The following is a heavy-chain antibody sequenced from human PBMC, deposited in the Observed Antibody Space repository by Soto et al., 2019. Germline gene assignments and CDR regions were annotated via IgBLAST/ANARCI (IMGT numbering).Heavy chain of an antibody. CDR1: GYTFISHA. J-gene: IGHJ5*02. V-gene: IGHV1-18*01. CDR2: ISGYNGDT. CDR3: ARSKRYCRGGSCYWNWFDP. Sequence: QVQLVQSGGEVKKPGASVMVSCKASGYTFISHAITWVRQAPGQGLEWMGWISGYNGDTNYAQDLQGRVTMTTDTSTSTAYMEMRSLRSDDTAVYYCARSKRYCRGGSCYWNWFDPWGQGTLVTVSS. D-gene: IGHD2-15*01.